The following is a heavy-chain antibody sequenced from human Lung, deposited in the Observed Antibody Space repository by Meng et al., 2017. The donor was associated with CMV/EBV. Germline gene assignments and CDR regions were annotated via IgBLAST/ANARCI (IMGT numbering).Heavy chain of an antibody. CDR2: ISSSGTTI. CDR1: GFSFSSYE. CDR3: AREATRLQLVLDY. J-gene: IGHJ4*02. V-gene: IGHV3-48*03. D-gene: IGHD4-11*01. Sequence: LSLTCVASGFSFSSYEINWVRQAPGKGLEWVPYISSSGTTIYYAASVKGRFTISRDNAKNSVYLQMNSLSAEDTAIYYCAREATRLQLVLDYWGQGTLVTVSS.